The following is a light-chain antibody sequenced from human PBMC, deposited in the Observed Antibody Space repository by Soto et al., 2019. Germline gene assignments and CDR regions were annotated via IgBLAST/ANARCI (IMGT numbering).Light chain of an antibody. CDR2: QVT. J-gene: IGLJ2*01. CDR1: SSDIGGYNL. CDR3: SSYTSSSTHVV. V-gene: IGLV2-14*01. Sequence: QSALTQPASVSGSPGQSITISCTGTSSDIGGYNLVSWYQQHPGEAPKLIIYQVTNRPSGVSNRFSGSKSGNTASLTVSGLQAEDEADYYCSSYTSSSTHVVFGGGTKLTVL.